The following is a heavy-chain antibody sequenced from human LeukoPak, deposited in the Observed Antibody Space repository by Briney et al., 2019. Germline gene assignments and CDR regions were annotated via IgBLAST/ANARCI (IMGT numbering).Heavy chain of an antibody. J-gene: IGHJ4*02. CDR3: ARGGICSSTSCSFIPANY. CDR1: GFTFSSYG. Sequence: GGSLRLSCAASGFTFSSYGMHWVRQAPGKGLEWVAVIWYDGSNKYYADSVKGRFTISRDNSKNTLYLQMNSLRAEDTAVYYCARGGICSSTSCSFIPANYWGQGTLVTVSS. V-gene: IGHV3-33*01. D-gene: IGHD2-2*01. CDR2: IWYDGSNK.